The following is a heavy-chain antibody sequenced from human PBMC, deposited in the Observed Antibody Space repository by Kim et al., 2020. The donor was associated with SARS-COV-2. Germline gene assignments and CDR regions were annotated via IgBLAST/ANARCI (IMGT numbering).Heavy chain of an antibody. CDR2: IWYDGSNK. V-gene: IGHV3-33*06. CDR1: GFTFSSYA. Sequence: GGSLRLSCAASGFTFSSYAMHWVRQAPGKGLEWVAVIWYDGSNKYYADSVKGRFTISRDNSKNTLYLQMNSLRAEDTAVYYCAKFPGYSYGSIFDYWGQG. J-gene: IGHJ4*02. D-gene: IGHD5-18*01. CDR3: AKFPGYSYGSIFDY.